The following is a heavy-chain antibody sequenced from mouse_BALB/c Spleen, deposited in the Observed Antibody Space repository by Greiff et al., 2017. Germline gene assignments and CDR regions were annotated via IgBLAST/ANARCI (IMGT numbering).Heavy chain of an antibody. V-gene: IGHV2-6-4*01. D-gene: IGHD2-14*01. J-gene: IGHJ4*01. Sequence: VKLMESGPGLVAPSQSLSITCTVSGFSLSRYSVHWVRQPPGKGLEWLGMIWGGGSTDYNSALKSRLSISKDNSKSQVFLKMNSLQTDDTAMYYCARNYRYDEGYAMDYWGQGTSVTVSS. CDR2: IWGGGST. CDR3: ARNYRYDEGYAMDY. CDR1: GFSLSRYS.